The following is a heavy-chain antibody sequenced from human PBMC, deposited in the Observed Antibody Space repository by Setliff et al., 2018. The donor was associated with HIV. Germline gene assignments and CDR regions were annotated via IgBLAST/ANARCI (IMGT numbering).Heavy chain of an antibody. V-gene: IGHV1-3*01. CDR3: ARVRGIGAYNYYYMDV. D-gene: IGHD1-26*01. CDR2: INAGNGNT. J-gene: IGHJ6*03. CDR1: GYTFTSYA. Sequence: ASVKVSCKASGYTFTSYAMHWVRQAPGQRLEWMGWINAGNGNTKYSQKFQGRVTITRDTSAGTAYMELSSLRSEDTAVYYCARVRGIGAYNYYYMDVWGKGTTVTVSS.